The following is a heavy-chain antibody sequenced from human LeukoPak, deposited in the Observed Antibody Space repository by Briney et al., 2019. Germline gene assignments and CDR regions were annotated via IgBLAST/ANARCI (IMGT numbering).Heavy chain of an antibody. CDR1: GFRFSSYE. D-gene: IGHD7-27*01. CDR2: IRKDGSEK. Sequence: GGSLRLSCAASGFRFSSYEMNWVRQAPGKGLQWLANIRKDGSEKYYVDSVKGRFTISRDNVKNSVFLQMNGLRVEDTAVYCCASLSGVPEYWGQGTLVSVSS. J-gene: IGHJ4*02. V-gene: IGHV3-7*01. CDR3: ASLSGVPEY.